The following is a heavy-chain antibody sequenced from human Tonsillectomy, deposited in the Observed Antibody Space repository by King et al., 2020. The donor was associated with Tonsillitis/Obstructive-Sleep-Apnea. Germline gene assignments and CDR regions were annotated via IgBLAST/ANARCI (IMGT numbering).Heavy chain of an antibody. Sequence: VQLVESGGGLVQPGGSLRLSCAASGFTFSSFWMCWVRQAPGKGLEWVANIKEDGSEKYYVDSVKGRFTISRDNAKNSLYLQMNSLRAEDTAVYYCARVLDYYDSSGYRAFDIWGQGTMVTVSS. J-gene: IGHJ3*02. CDR3: ARVLDYYDSSGYRAFDI. CDR2: IKEDGSEK. CDR1: GFTFSSFW. D-gene: IGHD3-22*01. V-gene: IGHV3-7*03.